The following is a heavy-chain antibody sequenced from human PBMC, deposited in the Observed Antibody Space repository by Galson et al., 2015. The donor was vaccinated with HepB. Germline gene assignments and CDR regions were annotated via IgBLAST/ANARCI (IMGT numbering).Heavy chain of an antibody. J-gene: IGHJ6*03. CDR2: ISSSGSTT. CDR3: ARGSTIFGVASMDV. D-gene: IGHD3-3*01. Sequence: SLRLSCAASGFTFSDYHMSWIRQAPGKGLEWVSYISSSGSTTYYADSVKGRFTISRDNAKKSLYLQMNSLRAEDTAVYYCARGSTIFGVASMDVWGKGTTVTVSS. CDR1: GFTFSDYH. V-gene: IGHV3-11*01.